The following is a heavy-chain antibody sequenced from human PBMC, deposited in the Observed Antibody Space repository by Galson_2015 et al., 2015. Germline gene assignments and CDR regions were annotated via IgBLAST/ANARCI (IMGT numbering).Heavy chain of an antibody. CDR2: ISAYNGNT. Sequence: SVKVSCKASGGTFSSYAISWVRQAPGQGLEWMGWISAYNGNTNYAQKLQGRVTMTTDTSTSTAYMELRSLRSDDTAVYYCARESRVGYCSSTSCFYYFDYWGQGTLVTVSS. CDR1: GGTFSSYA. D-gene: IGHD2-2*03. V-gene: IGHV1-18*01. J-gene: IGHJ4*02. CDR3: ARESRVGYCSSTSCFYYFDY.